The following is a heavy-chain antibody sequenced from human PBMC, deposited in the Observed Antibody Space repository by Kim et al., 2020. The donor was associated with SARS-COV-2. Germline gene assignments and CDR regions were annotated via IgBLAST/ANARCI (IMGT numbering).Heavy chain of an antibody. CDR1: GFTFSSYA. J-gene: IGHJ3*02. Sequence: GGSLRLSCSASGFTFSSYAMHWVRQAPGKGLEYVSAISSNGGSTYYADSVKGRFTISRDNSKNTLYLQMSSLRAEDTAVYYCVKAYYGDTTEADAFDIWGQGTMVTVSS. D-gene: IGHD4-17*01. V-gene: IGHV3-64D*09. CDR2: ISSNGGST. CDR3: VKAYYGDTTEADAFDI.